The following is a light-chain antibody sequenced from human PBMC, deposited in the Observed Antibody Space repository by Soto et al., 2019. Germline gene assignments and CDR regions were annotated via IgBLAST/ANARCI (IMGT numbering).Light chain of an antibody. CDR2: SVS. CDR1: QSIGKH. CDR3: QQGYTSLIT. Sequence: DIQMTQSPSSLSASVGDRVTITCRASQSIGKHLNWYQQKPGKAPKFLIYSVSSLQSGVPSRFSGRGSGTDFTLTIDSLQPEDFETYYCQQGYTSLITFGQGTRLVIK. V-gene: IGKV1-39*01. J-gene: IGKJ5*01.